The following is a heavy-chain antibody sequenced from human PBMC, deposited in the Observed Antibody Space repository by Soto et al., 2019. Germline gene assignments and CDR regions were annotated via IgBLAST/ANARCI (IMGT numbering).Heavy chain of an antibody. CDR3: ARGPLPPVVPARGNYYYMDV. D-gene: IGHD2-2*01. J-gene: IGHJ6*03. CDR1: GYTFTSYG. V-gene: IGHV1-18*01. Sequence: QVQLVQSGAEVKKPGASVKVSCKASGYTFTSYGISWVRQAPGQGLEWMGWISAYNGNTNYAQKLQGRVTMTTDTSTSTAYTELRSLRSDDTAVYYCARGPLPPVVPARGNYYYMDVWGKGTTVTVSS. CDR2: ISAYNGNT.